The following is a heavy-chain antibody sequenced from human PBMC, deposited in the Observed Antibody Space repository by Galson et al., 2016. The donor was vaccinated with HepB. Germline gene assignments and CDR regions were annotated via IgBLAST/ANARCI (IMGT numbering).Heavy chain of an antibody. CDR2: VIPFFGTP. Sequence: SVKVSCKASGGSFRNYAVSWVRQAPGQRLEWMGGVIPFFGTPHYAQHFQGKITITADASTSTVTMELSSLRSEDTALYYCARDVEEAPAANVPFYYYALGVWGQGTPVTVSS. J-gene: IGHJ6*02. V-gene: IGHV1-69*13. CDR3: ARDVEEAPAANVPFYYYALGV. CDR1: GGSFRNYA. D-gene: IGHD2-2*01.